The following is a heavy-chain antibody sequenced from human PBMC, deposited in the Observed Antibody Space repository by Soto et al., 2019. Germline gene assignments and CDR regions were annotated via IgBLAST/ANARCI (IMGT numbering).Heavy chain of an antibody. V-gene: IGHV4-59*01. D-gene: IGHD1-26*01. CDR2: IYYSGST. CDR1: GGSISSYY. J-gene: IGHJ5*02. Sequence: LSLTCTVSGGSISSYYWSWIRQPPGKGLEWIGYIYYSGSTNYNPSLKSRVTISVDTSKNQFSLKLSSVTAADTAVYYCARGLRIVGATNWFDPWGQGTLVTVSS. CDR3: ARGLRIVGATNWFDP.